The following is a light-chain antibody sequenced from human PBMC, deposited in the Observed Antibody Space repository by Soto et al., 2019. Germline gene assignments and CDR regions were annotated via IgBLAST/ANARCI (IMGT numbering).Light chain of an antibody. J-gene: IGKJ2*01. CDR3: QQSYSTPYT. CDR2: AIS. Sequence: DIQMTQSPSSLSASVGDRVTITCRASQSITNYLNWYQQKPGKAPKLLMYAISTLQSGVPSRFGGSGSGTECTLTISSLQPDDFATYYCQQSYSTPYTFGQGTKVDIK. V-gene: IGKV1-39*01. CDR1: QSITNY.